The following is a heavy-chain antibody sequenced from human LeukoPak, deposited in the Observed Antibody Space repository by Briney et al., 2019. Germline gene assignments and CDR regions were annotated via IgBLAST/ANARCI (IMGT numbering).Heavy chain of an antibody. CDR2: IYYSGST. J-gene: IGHJ3*02. Sequence: SETLSLTCTVSGGSISSYYWSWIRQPPGKGLEWIGYIYYSGSTNYNPSLKSRVTISVDTSKNQFSLKLSSVTAADTAVYYCAGSGGSFYAFDIWGQGTMVTVSS. V-gene: IGHV4-59*12. CDR3: AGSGGSFYAFDI. CDR1: GGSISSYY. D-gene: IGHD2-15*01.